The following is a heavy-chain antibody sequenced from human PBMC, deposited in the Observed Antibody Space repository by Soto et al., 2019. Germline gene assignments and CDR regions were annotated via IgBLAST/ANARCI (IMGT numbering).Heavy chain of an antibody. Sequence: QVQLVQSGAEVKKPGSSVKVSCKASGGTFSSYTISWVRQAPGQGLEWMGRIIPILGIANYAQKFQGRVTSTAXXPXSXXYIELSSLRSEDTAVYYCARDHCSGGSCYSYYFDYWGQGTLVTVSS. D-gene: IGHD2-15*01. CDR1: GGTFSSYT. V-gene: IGHV1-69*08. J-gene: IGHJ4*02. CDR3: ARDHCSGGSCYSYYFDY. CDR2: IIPILGIA.